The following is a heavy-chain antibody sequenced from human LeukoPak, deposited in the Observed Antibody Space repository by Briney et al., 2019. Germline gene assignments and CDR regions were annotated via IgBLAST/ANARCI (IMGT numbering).Heavy chain of an antibody. V-gene: IGHV4-4*07. CDR3: ARELRYFDWLLYWFDP. D-gene: IGHD3-9*01. CDR2: IYTSGST. Sequence: SETLSLTCTVSGGSISSYYWSWIRQPAGKGLEWIGRIYTSGSTNYNPSLKSRVTMSVGTSKNQFSLKLSSVTAADTAVYYCARELRYFDWLLYWFDPWGQGTPVTVSS. CDR1: GGSISSYY. J-gene: IGHJ5*02.